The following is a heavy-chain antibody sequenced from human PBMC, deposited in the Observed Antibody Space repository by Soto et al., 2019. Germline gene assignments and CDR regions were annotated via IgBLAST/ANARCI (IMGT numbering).Heavy chain of an antibody. CDR3: ARDVENFDSYGSLYFDY. D-gene: IGHD5-18*01. CDR1: GFTFSSYG. J-gene: IGHJ4*02. Sequence: GGSLRLSCAASGFTFSSYGMHWVRQAPGKGLEWVAVIWYDGSNKYYADSVKGRFTISRDNSKNTLYLQMNSLRAEDTAVYYCARDVENFDSYGSLYFDYWGQGTLVTVSS. CDR2: IWYDGSNK. V-gene: IGHV3-33*01.